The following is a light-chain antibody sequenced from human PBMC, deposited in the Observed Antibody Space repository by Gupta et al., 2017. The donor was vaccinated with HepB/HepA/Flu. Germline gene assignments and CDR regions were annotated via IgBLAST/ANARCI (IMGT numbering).Light chain of an antibody. Sequence: HSVLTQSTSISGTTGTRVTIPCSGSSPNVGSNNVNWYQQLPGTAPKLLIYYNDERPSGVPDRISGSKSGTSASLAISGLQSEDEADYYCAAWDTSLNAMVFGGGTKLTVL. V-gene: IGLV1-44*01. CDR1: SPNVGSNN. CDR3: AAWDTSLNAMV. J-gene: IGLJ2*01. CDR2: YND.